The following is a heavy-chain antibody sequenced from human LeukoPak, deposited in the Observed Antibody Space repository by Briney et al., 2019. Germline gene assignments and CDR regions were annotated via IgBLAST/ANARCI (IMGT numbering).Heavy chain of an antibody. V-gene: IGHV5-51*01. D-gene: IGHD3-10*01. J-gene: IGHJ4*02. Sequence: GESLKISCEASGYTFSSYWIGWVRQMPGKGLEWMGIIYPTDSSTKYSPSFQGQVTISADKSINTAYLQWSSLKASDTAMYYCARLPRVVADYYGSGSYYTHGPFDYWGQGTLVTVSS. CDR3: ARLPRVVADYYGSGSYYTHGPFDY. CDR1: GYTFSSYW. CDR2: IYPTDSST.